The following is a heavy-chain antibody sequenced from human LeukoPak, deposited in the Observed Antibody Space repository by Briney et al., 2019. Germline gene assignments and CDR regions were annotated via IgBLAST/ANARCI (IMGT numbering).Heavy chain of an antibody. J-gene: IGHJ6*02. V-gene: IGHV4-34*01. D-gene: IGHD6-6*01. CDR3: ARAVAARTYYYYYGMDV. CDR1: GGSFSGYY. CDR2: INHGGST. Sequence: SETLSLTCAVSGGSFSGYYWSWVRQPPGQGLEWIGEINHGGSTNYNPTLKSLVAIVVPTSKIQYTLKLSSVTAADTAVYYCARAVAARTYYYYYGMDVWGQGTTVTVSS.